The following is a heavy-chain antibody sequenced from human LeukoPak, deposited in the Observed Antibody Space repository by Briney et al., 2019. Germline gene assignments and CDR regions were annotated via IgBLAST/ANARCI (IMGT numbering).Heavy chain of an antibody. CDR1: GFTFSDYY. CDR2: ISSSGSTI. D-gene: IGHD3-3*01. Sequence: GGSLRLSCAASGFTFSDYYMSWIRQAPGKGLEWVSYISSSGSTIYYADSVKGRFTISRDNAKNSLYLQMNSLRAGDTAVYYCARTGVRFLEWLHYYMDVWGKGTTVTVSS. J-gene: IGHJ6*03. V-gene: IGHV3-11*04. CDR3: ARTGVRFLEWLHYYMDV.